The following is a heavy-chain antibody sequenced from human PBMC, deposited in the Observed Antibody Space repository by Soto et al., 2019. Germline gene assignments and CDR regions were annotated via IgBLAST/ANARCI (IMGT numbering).Heavy chain of an antibody. CDR2: ISSSGDII. D-gene: IGHD3-22*01. J-gene: IGHJ4*02. Sequence: PGWSLRLSCAASGFTFSDYYMSWIRQAPGKGLEWVSYISSSGDIIYYADSVKGRFTISRDNAKNSLYLQMNSLRAEDTAVYFCARDLGYYDSSGYFDYWGQGTLVIVYS. CDR3: ARDLGYYDSSGYFDY. V-gene: IGHV3-11*01. CDR1: GFTFSDYY.